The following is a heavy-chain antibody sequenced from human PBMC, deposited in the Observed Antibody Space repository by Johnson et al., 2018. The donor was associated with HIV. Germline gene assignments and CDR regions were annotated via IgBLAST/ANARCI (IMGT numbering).Heavy chain of an antibody. CDR3: ARGSRYTQDNDDFYLLQAVDS. J-gene: IGHJ3*02. CDR2: ISYDGSNK. Sequence: QVQLVESGGGLVQPGGSLRLYCAASGFTFSSYWMHWVRQAPGKGLEWVAVISYDGSNKYYADSVKGRFTISRDNSKNTMYLQMNSLRADDTAVYYCARGSRYTQDNDDFYLLQAVDSWGQGTMVTVSS. D-gene: IGHD2-21*02. CDR1: GFTFSSYW. V-gene: IGHV3-30-3*01.